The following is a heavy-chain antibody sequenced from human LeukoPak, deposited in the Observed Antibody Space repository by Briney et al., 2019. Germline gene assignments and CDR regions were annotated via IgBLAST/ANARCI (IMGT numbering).Heavy chain of an antibody. J-gene: IGHJ6*02. Sequence: SVKVSCKASGGTFSSYAISWVRQAPGQGLEWMGGIIPIFGTANYAQKFQGRVTITADESTSIAYMELSSLGSEDTAVYYCARGGLDWNDGDYYYYYGMDVWGQGTTVTVSS. V-gene: IGHV1-69*13. CDR1: GGTFSSYA. D-gene: IGHD1-1*01. CDR3: ARGGLDWNDGDYYYYYGMDV. CDR2: IIPIFGTA.